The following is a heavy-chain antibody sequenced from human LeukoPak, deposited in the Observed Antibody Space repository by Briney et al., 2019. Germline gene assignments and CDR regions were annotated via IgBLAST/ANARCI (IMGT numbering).Heavy chain of an antibody. J-gene: IGHJ6*03. CDR2: MNPNSGNT. V-gene: IGHV1-8*03. CDR1: GYTFTSYD. Sequence: ASVKVSCKASGYTFTSYDINWVRQATGQGLEWMGWMNPNSGNTGYAQKFQGRVTITRNTSISTAYMELSSLRSEDTAVYYCARGGGSGSYYLWYYYMDVWGKGTTVTDSS. D-gene: IGHD3-10*01. CDR3: ARGGGSGSYYLWYYYMDV.